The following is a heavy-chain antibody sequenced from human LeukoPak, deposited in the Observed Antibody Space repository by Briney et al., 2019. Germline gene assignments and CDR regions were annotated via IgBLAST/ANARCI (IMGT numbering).Heavy chain of an antibody. CDR1: GFTFSGYA. CDR2: ISGSGGST. CDR3: AGPAADCTNGVCYVN. D-gene: IGHD2-8*01. V-gene: IGHV3-23*01. Sequence: PGGSLRLSCAASGFTFSGYAMSWVRQAPGKGLEWVSAISGSGGSTYYADSVKGRFTISRDNSKNTLYLQMNSLRAEDTAVYYCAGPAADCTNGVCYVNWGQGTLVTVSS. J-gene: IGHJ4*02.